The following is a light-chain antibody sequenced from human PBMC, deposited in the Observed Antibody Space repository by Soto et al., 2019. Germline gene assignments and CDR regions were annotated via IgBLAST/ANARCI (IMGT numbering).Light chain of an antibody. CDR1: SSNIGSNT. CDR3: AAWGASLNGWV. J-gene: IGLJ3*02. CDR2: SND. V-gene: IGLV1-44*01. Sequence: QSVLTQPPSASGTPGQRVTISCSGSSSNIGSNTVNWYQQLPGTAPKLLIYSNDQRPSGVPDRFSGSKSGTSASLAISGLQSEDDADYYCAAWGASLNGWVFGGGTKLTVL.